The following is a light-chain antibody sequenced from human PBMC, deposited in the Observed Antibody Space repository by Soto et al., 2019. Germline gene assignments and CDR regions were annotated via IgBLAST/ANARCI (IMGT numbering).Light chain of an antibody. CDR2: AAS. J-gene: IGKJ1*01. CDR3: QQSYSRPWT. V-gene: IGKV1-39*01. CDR1: QSIGTY. Sequence: DIQMTQSPSSLSASVGDRVTISCRASQSIGTYLKWYQQKPGRAPKLQIYAASNLQSGVPSRFSGSGSGTDFTLTIRSLQPEDFATYFCQQSYSRPWTFGQGTKVAIK.